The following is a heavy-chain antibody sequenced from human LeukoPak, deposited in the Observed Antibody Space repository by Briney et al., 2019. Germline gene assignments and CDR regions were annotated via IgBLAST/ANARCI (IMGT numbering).Heavy chain of an antibody. CDR2: IYYSGST. V-gene: IGHV4-39*01. Sequence: SETLSLTCAVYGGSISSSSYYWGWIRQPPGKGLEWIGSIYYSGSTYYNPPLKSRVTIFVDTSKNRFSLKLSSVTAADTAVYYCARPSILYGMDVWGQGTTVTVSS. J-gene: IGHJ6*02. D-gene: IGHD2-21*01. CDR3: ARPSILYGMDV. CDR1: GGSISSSSYY.